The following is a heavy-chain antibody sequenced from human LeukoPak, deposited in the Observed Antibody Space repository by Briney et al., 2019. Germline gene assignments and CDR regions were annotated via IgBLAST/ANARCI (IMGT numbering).Heavy chain of an antibody. D-gene: IGHD5-12*01. V-gene: IGHV3-30-3*01. CDR2: ISYDGSNK. Sequence: GGSLRLSCAASGFTFSSYAMHWVRQAPGKGLEWVAVISYDGSNKYYADSVKGRFTISRDNSKNTLYLQMNSLRVEDTAVYYCAKELYSGYDFGLKAFDYWGQGTLVTVSS. CDR3: AKELYSGYDFGLKAFDY. CDR1: GFTFSSYA. J-gene: IGHJ4*02.